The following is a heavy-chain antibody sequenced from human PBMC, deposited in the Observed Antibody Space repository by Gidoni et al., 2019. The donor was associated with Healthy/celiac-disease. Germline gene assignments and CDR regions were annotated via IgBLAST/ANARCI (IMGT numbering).Heavy chain of an antibody. J-gene: IGHJ4*02. D-gene: IGHD3-10*01. CDR3: ARDTYYGSGSYSY. V-gene: IGHV4-34*01. Sequence: QVQLQQWGAGLLKPSETMSLNCAVDGGSFSGSYWSWIRQPPGKGLEWIGAINHSGSTNYNLSLKSRVTISVDTSKNQFSLKLSSVTAADTAVYYCARDTYYGSGSYSYWGQGTLVTVSS. CDR2: INHSGST. CDR1: GGSFSGSY.